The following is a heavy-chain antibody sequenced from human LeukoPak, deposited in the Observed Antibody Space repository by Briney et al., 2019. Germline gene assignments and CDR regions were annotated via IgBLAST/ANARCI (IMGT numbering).Heavy chain of an antibody. CDR2: IYTSGST. V-gene: IGHV4-61*02. D-gene: IGHD4-11*01. CDR1: GGSISSGSYY. Sequence: PSQTLSLTCTVSGGSISSGSYYWSWIRQPAGKGLEWIGRIYTSGSTNYNPSLKSRVTISVDTSKNQFSLKLSSVTAADTAVYYCARGFGYSNYVGRSGEYNWFDPWGQGTLVTVSS. CDR3: ARGFGYSNYVGRSGEYNWFDP. J-gene: IGHJ5*02.